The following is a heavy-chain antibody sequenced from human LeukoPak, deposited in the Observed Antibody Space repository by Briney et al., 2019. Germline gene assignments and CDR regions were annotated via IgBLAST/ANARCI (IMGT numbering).Heavy chain of an antibody. CDR1: GYTLTSYY. D-gene: IGHD3-10*01. CDR2: INPSGGST. V-gene: IGHV1-46*01. CDR3: ARALETYGSGGLY. Sequence: ASVKVSCKASGYTLTSYYMHWVRQAPGQGLEWMGIINPSGGSTSYAQKFQGRVTMARDTSTSTVYMELSSLRSEDTAVYYCARALETYGSGGLYWGQGTLVTVSS. J-gene: IGHJ4*02.